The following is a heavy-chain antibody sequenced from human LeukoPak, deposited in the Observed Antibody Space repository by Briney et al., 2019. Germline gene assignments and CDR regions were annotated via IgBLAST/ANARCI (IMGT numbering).Heavy chain of an antibody. CDR1: GGTFSSYA. V-gene: IGHV1-69*01. Sequence: SVKVSCKASGGTFSSYAISWVRQAPGQGLEWMGGIIPIFGTANYAQKFQGKVTITADESTSTAYMELSSLRSEDTAVYYCATVGMVRGVTPYYFDYWGQGTLVTVSS. J-gene: IGHJ4*02. CDR2: IIPIFGTA. CDR3: ATVGMVRGVTPYYFDY. D-gene: IGHD3-10*01.